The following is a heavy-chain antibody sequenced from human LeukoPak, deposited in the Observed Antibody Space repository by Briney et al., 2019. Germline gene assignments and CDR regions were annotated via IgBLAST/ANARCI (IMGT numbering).Heavy chain of an antibody. CDR2: IRYDGSNK. CDR1: GFTFSSYG. Sequence: GGSLRLSCAASGFTFSSYGMHWVRQAPGKGLEWVAFIRYDGSNKYYADSVKGRFTISRDNSKNTLYLQMNSLRAEDTAVYYCAKDHRSGLLTPLPYMDVWGKGTRSPSP. D-gene: IGHD4-23*01. CDR3: AKDHRSGLLTPLPYMDV. J-gene: IGHJ6*03. V-gene: IGHV3-30*02.